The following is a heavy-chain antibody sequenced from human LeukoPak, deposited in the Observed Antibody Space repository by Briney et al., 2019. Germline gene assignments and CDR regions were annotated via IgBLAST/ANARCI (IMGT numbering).Heavy chain of an antibody. CDR3: ARDHGYVEGVFDY. CDR1: GGSISSYY. D-gene: IGHD3-22*01. V-gene: IGHV4-59*01. Sequence: SETPSLTCTVSGGSISSYYWSWIRQPPGKGLEWTGYIYYSGSTNYNPSLKSRVTISVDTSKNQFSLKLSSVTAADTAVYYCARDHGYVEGVFDYWGQGTLVTVSS. J-gene: IGHJ4*02. CDR2: IYYSGST.